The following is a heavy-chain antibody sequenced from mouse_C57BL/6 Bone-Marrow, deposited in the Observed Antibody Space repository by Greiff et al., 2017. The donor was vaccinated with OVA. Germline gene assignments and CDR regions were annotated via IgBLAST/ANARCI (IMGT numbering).Heavy chain of an antibody. CDR2: IYPGSGST. J-gene: IGHJ4*01. CDR1: GYTFTSYW. Sequence: QVQLQQPGAELVKPGASVKMSCKASGYTFTSYWITWVKQRPGHGLEWIGDIYPGSGSTNYNEKFKSKATLTADTSSSTAYMQRSSLTSEDSAVYYGARDSGYYAMDYWGQGTSVTVSS. D-gene: IGHD3-1*01. V-gene: IGHV1-55*01. CDR3: ARDSGYYAMDY.